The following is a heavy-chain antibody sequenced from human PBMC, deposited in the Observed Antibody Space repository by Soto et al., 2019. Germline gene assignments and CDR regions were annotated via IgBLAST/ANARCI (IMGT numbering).Heavy chain of an antibody. CDR1: GFAFGRYA. CDR2: MGGSVDSK. Sequence: EVQLLESGGGLVKPGGSLRLSCAASGFAFGRYALSWVRQAPGKGLEWVSAMGGSVDSKSYADSGKGRFTISRDDPKNTLFLEMNSLRPEDTAIYFCARDQISVWYDNWCQGTLVTVSS. CDR3: ARDQISVWYDN. D-gene: IGHD6-19*01. V-gene: IGHV3-23*01. J-gene: IGHJ5*02.